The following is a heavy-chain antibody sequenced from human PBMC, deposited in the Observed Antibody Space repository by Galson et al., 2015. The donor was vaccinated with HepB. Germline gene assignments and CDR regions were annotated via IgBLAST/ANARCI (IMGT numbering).Heavy chain of an antibody. CDR2: IKQDGSEK. J-gene: IGHJ3*02. CDR1: GFTFSSYW. Sequence: SLRLSCAASGFTFSSYWMSWVRQAPGKGLEWVANIKQDGSEKYYVDSVKGRFTISRDNAKNSLYLQMNSLRAEDTAVYYCASSKLFTFGGVIGGAFDIWGQGTMVTVSS. CDR3: ASSKLFTFGGVIGGAFDI. D-gene: IGHD3-16*02. V-gene: IGHV3-7*03.